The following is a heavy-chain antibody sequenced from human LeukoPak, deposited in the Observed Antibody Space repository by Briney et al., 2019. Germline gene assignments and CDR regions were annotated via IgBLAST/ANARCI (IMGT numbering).Heavy chain of an antibody. J-gene: IGHJ4*02. D-gene: IGHD5-24*01. Sequence: SGGSLRLSCAASGFSVSSNYMSWVRQAPGKGLGWVSGISGNGMETHYADSVKGRFTISRDPSKNTLHLQMNSLRGEDTAIYYCAKRIRDGYNTPIDDWAQGTLVTVSS. CDR1: GFSVSSNY. V-gene: IGHV3-23*01. CDR2: ISGNGMET. CDR3: AKRIRDGYNTPIDD.